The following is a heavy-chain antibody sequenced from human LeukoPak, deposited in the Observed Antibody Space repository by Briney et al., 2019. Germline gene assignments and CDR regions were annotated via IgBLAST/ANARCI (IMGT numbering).Heavy chain of an antibody. CDR3: ARAFVHELGYFDY. CDR1: GFTFSSYW. V-gene: IGHV3-74*01. J-gene: IGHJ4*02. CDR2: INSDGSST. D-gene: IGHD2-8*01. Sequence: GGSLRLSCAASGFTFSSYWMHWVRQAPGKGLVWVSRINSDGSSTSYADSVKGRFTISRDNAKNTLYMQMNSLRAEDTAVYYCARAFVHELGYFDYWGQGALVTVSS.